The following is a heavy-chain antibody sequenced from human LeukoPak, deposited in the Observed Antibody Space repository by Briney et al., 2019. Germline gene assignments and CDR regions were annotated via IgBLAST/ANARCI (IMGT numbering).Heavy chain of an antibody. CDR2: IYYSGST. Sequence: SETLSLTCTVSGGSISSGDYYWSWIRQPPGKGLEWIGYIYYSGSTYYNPSLKSRVTISVDTSKNQFSLKLSSVTAADTAVYYCARGSSSQLWLTRGCYFDYWGQGTLVTVPS. J-gene: IGHJ4*02. D-gene: IGHD5-18*01. CDR1: GGSISSGDYY. V-gene: IGHV4-30-4*01. CDR3: ARGSSSQLWLTRGCYFDY.